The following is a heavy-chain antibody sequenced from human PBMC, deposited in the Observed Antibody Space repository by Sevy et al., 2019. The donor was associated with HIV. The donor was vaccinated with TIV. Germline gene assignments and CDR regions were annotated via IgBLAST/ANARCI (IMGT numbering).Heavy chain of an antibody. D-gene: IGHD1-26*01. J-gene: IGHJ4*02. CDR2: IYYSGST. CDR1: GGSISSSSYY. V-gene: IGHV4-39*01. Sequence: SETLSLTCTVSGGSISSSSYYWGWIRQPPGKGLEWIGSIYYSGSTCYNPSLKSRVTISVDTSKNQFSLKLSSVTAADTAVYYCARHMRVGYSGSSSRGIDYWGQGTLVTVSS. CDR3: ARHMRVGYSGSSSRGIDY.